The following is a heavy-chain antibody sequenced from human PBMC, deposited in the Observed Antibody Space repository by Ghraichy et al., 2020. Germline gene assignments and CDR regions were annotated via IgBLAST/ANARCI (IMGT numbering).Heavy chain of an antibody. CDR1: GFTFSNYW. D-gene: IGHD3-16*01. CDR3: TRDDYGESAY. CDR2: IKPDGSVI. V-gene: IGHV3-7*01. Sequence: GGSLRLSCAASGFTFSNYWMSWLRQAPGKGLEWVANIKPDGSVIHYVDSMKGRFTISRDNARNSLYLQMNSLRVEDTAVYYCTRDDYGESAYWGQGTLVTVSS. J-gene: IGHJ4*02.